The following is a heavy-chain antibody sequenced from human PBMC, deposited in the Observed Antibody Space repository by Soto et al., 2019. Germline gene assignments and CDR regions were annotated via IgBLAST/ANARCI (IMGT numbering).Heavy chain of an antibody. V-gene: IGHV5-10-1*01. D-gene: IGHD2-2*01. CDR2: IDPSGSYT. CDR3: SRFSRYCTSPNCHFDS. Sequence: GESLKISCKASGYSFTTYWINWVRQMPGKGLECMGKIDPSGSYTYYSPSFQGHVTISADKSISTAYLQWSSLKASDTAMYYCSRFSRYCTSPNCHFDSWGQGTLVTVSS. CDR1: GYSFTTYW. J-gene: IGHJ4*02.